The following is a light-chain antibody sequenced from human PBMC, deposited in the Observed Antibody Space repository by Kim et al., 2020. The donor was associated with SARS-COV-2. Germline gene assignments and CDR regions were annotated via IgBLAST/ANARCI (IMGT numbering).Light chain of an antibody. V-gene: IGKV3-15*01. CDR3: QQYTNWYT. CDR1: QSVSSN. J-gene: IGKJ2*01. Sequence: RSVSPGERATLSCRASQSVSSNLAWFQQRPGQAPRLLIYGASTRATGIPARFSGSGSGTEFTLTISSLQSEDFAVYYCQQYTNWYTFGQGTKLEI. CDR2: GAS.